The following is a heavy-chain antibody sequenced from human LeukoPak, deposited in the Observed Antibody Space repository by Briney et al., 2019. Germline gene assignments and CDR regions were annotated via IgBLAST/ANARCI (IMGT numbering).Heavy chain of an antibody. J-gene: IGHJ4*02. CDR3: ARVYYDILTGYYIDPYFDY. CDR1: GGSISSGGYY. V-gene: IGHV4-31*03. Sequence: SQTLSLTCTVSGGSISSGGYYWSWIRQHPGKGLEWIGYIYYSGSTYYNPSLKSRVTISVDTSKNQFSLKLSSVTAADTAVYYCARVYYDILTGYYIDPYFDYWGQGTLVTASS. D-gene: IGHD3-9*01. CDR2: IYYSGST.